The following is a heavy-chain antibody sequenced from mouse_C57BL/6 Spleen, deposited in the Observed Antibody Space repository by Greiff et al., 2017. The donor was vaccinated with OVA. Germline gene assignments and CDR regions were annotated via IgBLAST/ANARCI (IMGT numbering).Heavy chain of an antibody. CDR2: ISDGGSYT. CDR3: ARESNQFAY. V-gene: IGHV5-4*01. Sequence: EVHLVESGGGLVKPGGSLKLSCAASGFTFSSYAMSWVRQTPEKRLEWVATISDGGSYTYYPDNVKGRFTISRDNAKNNLYLQMSHLKSEDTAMYYCARESNQFAYWGQGTLVTVSA. J-gene: IGHJ3*01. CDR1: GFTFSSYA. D-gene: IGHD2-5*01.